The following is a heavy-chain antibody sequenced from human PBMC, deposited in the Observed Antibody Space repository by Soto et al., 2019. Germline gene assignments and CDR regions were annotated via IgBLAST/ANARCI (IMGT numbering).Heavy chain of an antibody. CDR1: GYTFTSYD. Sequence: ASVKVSCKASGYTFTSYDINWVRRATGQGLEWMGWMNPNSGNTGYAQKFQGRVTMTRNTSISTAYMELSSLGSEDTAVYYCARTYYDILTGYVKYYYYYYMDVWGKGTTVTVSS. V-gene: IGHV1-8*01. CDR3: ARTYYDILTGYVKYYYYYYMDV. D-gene: IGHD3-9*01. J-gene: IGHJ6*03. CDR2: MNPNSGNT.